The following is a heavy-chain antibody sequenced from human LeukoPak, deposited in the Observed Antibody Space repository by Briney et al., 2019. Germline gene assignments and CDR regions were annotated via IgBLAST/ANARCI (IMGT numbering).Heavy chain of an antibody. V-gene: IGHV3-23*01. Sequence: PGGSLRLSCAAPGFTFSSYAMSWVRQAPGKGLEWVSAISGSGGSTYYADSVKGRFTISRDNSKNTLYLQMNSLRAEDTAVYYCAKGWSSSTRIAARPNWFDPWGQGTLVTVSS. CDR1: GFTFSSYA. J-gene: IGHJ5*02. CDR3: AKGWSSSTRIAARPNWFDP. D-gene: IGHD6-6*01. CDR2: ISGSGGST.